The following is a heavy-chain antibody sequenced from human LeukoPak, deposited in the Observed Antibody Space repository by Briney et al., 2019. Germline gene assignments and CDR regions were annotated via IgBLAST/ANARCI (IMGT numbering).Heavy chain of an antibody. CDR1: GGSINGYY. V-gene: IGHV4-59*01. CDR3: AREGSVGQPGQSPYYYYYYMDV. D-gene: IGHD3-10*01. Sequence: SETLSLTCTVSGGSINGYYWSWIRQAPGKGLEWIGYVYYVGRVYYNPSLNSRVDISIDRSKNQSSLNLNSVTTADTAVYYCAREGSVGQPGQSPYYYYYYMDVWGKGTTVTVSS. CDR2: VYYVGRV. J-gene: IGHJ6*03.